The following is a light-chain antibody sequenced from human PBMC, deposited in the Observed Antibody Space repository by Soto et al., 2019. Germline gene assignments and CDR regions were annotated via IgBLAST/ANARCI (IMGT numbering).Light chain of an antibody. CDR3: QQYGSSPRT. J-gene: IGKJ1*01. CDR2: STS. V-gene: IGKV3-20*01. CDR1: QSVTSPF. Sequence: ELVLTQSPATLSLSPGERATLSCSASQSVTSPFLAWYQQKPGQPPRLLIYSTSGRATGIPDRFSGSGSGTDFTLTISSLEPEDSAVYYCQQYGSSPRTFGQGTKVDIK.